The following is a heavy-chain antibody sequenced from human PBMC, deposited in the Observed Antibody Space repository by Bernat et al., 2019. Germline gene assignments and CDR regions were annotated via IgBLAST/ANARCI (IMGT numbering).Heavy chain of an antibody. J-gene: IGHJ4*02. D-gene: IGHD2-15*01. CDR1: GFTFSSYA. CDR3: AIPLAKGGNCSGGSCPG. Sequence: EVQLLESGGGLVQPGGSLRLSCAASGFTFSSYAMSWVRQAPGKGLEWVSAISGSGGSTYYADSVKGRFTISRDNSKNTLYLQMNSLRAEDTAVYYCAIPLAKGGNCSGGSCPGWGQGTLVTVSS. CDR2: ISGSGGST. V-gene: IGHV3-23*01.